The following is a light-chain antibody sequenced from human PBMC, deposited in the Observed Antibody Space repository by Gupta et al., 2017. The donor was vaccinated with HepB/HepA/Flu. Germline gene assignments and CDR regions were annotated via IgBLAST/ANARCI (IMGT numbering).Light chain of an antibody. CDR1: QSVSSSY. CDR2: GAS. Sequence: EIVLTQSPGTLSLSPGERATLSCRASQSVSSSYLAWYQQKPGQAPRLLIYGASSRATGIPDRFSGSGSGTDFTLTISRLEPEDFAVYYCQQEGSSPRTFGGGTKVEIK. CDR3: QQEGSSPRT. V-gene: IGKV3-20*01. J-gene: IGKJ4*01.